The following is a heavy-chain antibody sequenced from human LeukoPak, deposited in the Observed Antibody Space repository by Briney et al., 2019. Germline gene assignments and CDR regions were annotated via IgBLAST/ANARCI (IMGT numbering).Heavy chain of an antibody. V-gene: IGHV3-73*01. J-gene: IGHJ6*04. D-gene: IGHD2-15*01. CDR1: GFTFSGSA. CDR2: IRSKANSYAT. CDR3: TRLDCSGGSCYDLGYGVDV. Sequence: PGGSLKLSCAASGFTFSGSAMHWVRQASGKGLEWVGRIRSKANSYATAYAASVKGRFTISRDDSKNTAYLQMNSLKTEDTAVYYCTRLDCSGGSCYDLGYGVDVWGKGTTVTVSS.